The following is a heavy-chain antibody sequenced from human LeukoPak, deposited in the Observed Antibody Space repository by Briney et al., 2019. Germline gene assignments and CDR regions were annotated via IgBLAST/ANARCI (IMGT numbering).Heavy chain of an antibody. CDR2: IYSSGTT. D-gene: IGHD1-26*01. Sequence: SETLSLTCTVSGYSINSFYWNWIRQPAGKGLEWIGRIYSSGTTNYNPSLKSRVTMSLDTSRKQFSLKLSSVTAADTAVYYCARGTSGSYSSRYYYFYMDVWGKGTTVTVSS. J-gene: IGHJ6*03. CDR3: ARGTSGSYSSRYYYFYMDV. V-gene: IGHV4-4*07. CDR1: GYSINSFY.